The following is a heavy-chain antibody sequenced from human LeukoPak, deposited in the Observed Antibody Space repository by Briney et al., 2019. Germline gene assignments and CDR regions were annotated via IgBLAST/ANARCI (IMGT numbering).Heavy chain of an antibody. Sequence: SETLSLTCTVSGGSISSFYWSWIRQPPGKGLEYIGYISYSETTSYTPSLTSRVTISVDTSKNQFSPKLTSVSAADTAVYYCARDKGLPQAFDIWGQGTMVTVSS. CDR3: ARDKGLPQAFDI. CDR2: ISYSETT. D-gene: IGHD5/OR15-5a*01. V-gene: IGHV4-59*01. CDR1: GGSISSFY. J-gene: IGHJ3*02.